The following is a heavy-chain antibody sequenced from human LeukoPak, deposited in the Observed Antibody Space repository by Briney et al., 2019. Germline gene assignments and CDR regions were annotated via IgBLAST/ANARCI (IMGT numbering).Heavy chain of an antibody. Sequence: GGSLRLSCAASGFTVSSNYMSWVRQAPGKGLEWVSVIYSGGSTYYADSVKGRFTISRDNSKNTLYLQMNSLRAEDTAVYYCARDHYDSSGYYYPTPFDPWGQGTLVTVSS. CDR3: ARDHYDSSGYYYPTPFDP. CDR1: GFTVSSNY. CDR2: IYSGGST. D-gene: IGHD3-22*01. V-gene: IGHV3-53*01. J-gene: IGHJ5*02.